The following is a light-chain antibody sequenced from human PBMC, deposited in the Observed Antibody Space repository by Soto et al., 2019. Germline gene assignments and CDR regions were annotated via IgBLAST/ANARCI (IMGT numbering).Light chain of an antibody. Sequence: QLVLTQPPSVAGSPGQRVTLSCTWSSSNIGAGYDVHWYQQLPGTAPKLLIYGNSNRPSGVTDRFSGSKSGTSASLAITGLQAEDEADYYCQSYDSSLSSNVVLGGGTQRTVL. J-gene: IGLJ2*01. V-gene: IGLV1-40*01. CDR3: QSYDSSLSSNVV. CDR1: SSNIGAGYD. CDR2: GNS.